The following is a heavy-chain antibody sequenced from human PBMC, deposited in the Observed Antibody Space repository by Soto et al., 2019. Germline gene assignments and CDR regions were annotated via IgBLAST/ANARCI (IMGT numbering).Heavy chain of an antibody. D-gene: IGHD1-1*01. J-gene: IGHJ4*02. CDR3: ARQRAWHDAFDF. V-gene: IGHV5-51*01. Sequence: GESLKISCKGSGYSFTTYWIGWVRQMPGKGLEWMGVIYPADSDTRYSPSFQGQVTFSADKSLSTAYLQWNSLKASDTSRYYCARQRAWHDAFDFWGQGILVTVSS. CDR1: GYSFTTYW. CDR2: IYPADSDT.